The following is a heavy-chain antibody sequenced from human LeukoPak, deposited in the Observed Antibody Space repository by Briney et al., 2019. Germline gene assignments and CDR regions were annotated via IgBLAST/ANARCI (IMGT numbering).Heavy chain of an antibody. J-gene: IGHJ4*02. CDR3: AKGSRSSRPYYFDY. D-gene: IGHD6-6*01. Sequence: AGGSLRLSCAASGFTFSSYAMSWVRQAPGKGLEWVSAITDSGGDTYHADSVKGRFTISRDNSKMTLYLQMNSLRVEDTAVYYCAKGSRSSRPYYFDYWGQGSLVTVSS. CDR1: GFTFSSYA. CDR2: ITDSGGDT. V-gene: IGHV3-23*01.